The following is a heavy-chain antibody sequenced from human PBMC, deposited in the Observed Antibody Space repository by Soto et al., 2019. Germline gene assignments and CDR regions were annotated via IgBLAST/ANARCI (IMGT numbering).Heavy chain of an antibody. D-gene: IGHD2-8*01. J-gene: IGHJ4*02. V-gene: IGHV1-46*02. CDR3: ARPPFPGCLNAVCYPLDY. CDR2: INRSGGST. CDR1: GYTFNDYY. Sequence: QVQLVQSGAEVKKPGASVKVSCKASGYTFNDYYLHWVRQAPGQGLEWMGMINRSGGSTSYAQKFQGRVTMTRDPSTTTVYMEVSSLKSEDTAVYYCARPPFPGCLNAVCYPLDYWGQGTLVTVSS.